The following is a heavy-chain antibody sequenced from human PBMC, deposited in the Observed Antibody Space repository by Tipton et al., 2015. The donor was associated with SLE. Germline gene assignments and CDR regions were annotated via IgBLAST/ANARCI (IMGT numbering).Heavy chain of an antibody. Sequence: LTCTVSGGSISSYYWSWIRQPPGKGLEWIGYIYYSGSTNYNPSLKSRVTISVDTSKNQFSLKLSSVTAADTAVYYCARRLTRYSGYDYFDYWGQGTLVTVSS. D-gene: IGHD5-12*01. V-gene: IGHV4-59*08. J-gene: IGHJ4*02. CDR1: GGSISSYY. CDR3: ARRLTRYSGYDYFDY. CDR2: IYYSGST.